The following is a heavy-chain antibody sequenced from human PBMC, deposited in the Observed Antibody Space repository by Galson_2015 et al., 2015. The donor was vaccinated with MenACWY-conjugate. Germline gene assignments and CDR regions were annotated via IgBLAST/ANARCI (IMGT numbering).Heavy chain of an antibody. CDR1: GGSISSYY. V-gene: IGHV4-59*01. J-gene: IGHJ4*02. D-gene: IGHD5-24*01. CDR3: ARGRVEMATMLDY. CDR2: IYYSGST. Sequence: TLSLTCTVSGGSISSYYWSWIRQPPGKGLEWIGYIYYSGSTNYNPSLKSRVTISVDTSKNQFSLKLSSVTAADTAVYYCARGRVEMATMLDYWGQGTLVTVSS.